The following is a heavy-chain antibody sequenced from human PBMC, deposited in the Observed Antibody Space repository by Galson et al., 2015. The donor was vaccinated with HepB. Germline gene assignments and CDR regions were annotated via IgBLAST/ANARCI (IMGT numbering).Heavy chain of an antibody. CDR2: IYYSGTT. CDR3: ARPLVLNGRFYPGVGPFHI. Sequence: ETLSLTCTVSGVSISTSLYYWGWIRQTPGKGLEWIGSIYYSGTTYYSPSLQSRVAMSVDTSRNQFSLTLTSATAADTAVYYCARPLVLNGRFYPGVGPFHIWGQGTVVTVSA. CDR1: GVSISTSLYY. J-gene: IGHJ3*02. V-gene: IGHV4-39*01. D-gene: IGHD1-26*01.